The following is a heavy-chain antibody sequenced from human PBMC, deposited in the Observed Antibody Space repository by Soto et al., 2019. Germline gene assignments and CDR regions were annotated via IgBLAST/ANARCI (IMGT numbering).Heavy chain of an antibody. Sequence: QVPLVQSGAEVKKPGSSVKVSCKASEDIFNSYSISWVRQAPGQGLEYMGGIRPMFGTANSVEKLQGRLTLTADKSTTTTYMELTDLRFADTAMYYCARDFSGYDPALNRFDHWGKGTLVTVSS. D-gene: IGHD5-12*01. CDR2: IRPMFGTA. V-gene: IGHV1-69*06. CDR1: EDIFNSYS. J-gene: IGHJ4*02. CDR3: ARDFSGYDPALNRFDH.